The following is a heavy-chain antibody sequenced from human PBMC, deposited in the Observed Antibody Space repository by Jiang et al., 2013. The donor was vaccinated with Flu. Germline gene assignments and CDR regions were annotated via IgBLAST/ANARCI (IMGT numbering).Heavy chain of an antibody. J-gene: IGHJ6*02. CDR2: TYYRLKWYN. V-gene: IGHV6-1*01. Sequence: SPSRGLEWLGRTYYRLKWYNDYAESVKSRITINPDTSKNQFSLQLNSVTPEDTAVYYCARDYYYGMDVWGQGTTVTVSS. CDR3: ARDYYYGMDV.